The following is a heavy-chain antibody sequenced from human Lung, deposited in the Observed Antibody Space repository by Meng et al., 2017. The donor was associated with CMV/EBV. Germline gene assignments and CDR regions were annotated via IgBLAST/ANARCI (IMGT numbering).Heavy chain of an antibody. J-gene: IGHJ4*02. V-gene: IGHV2-5*01. Sequence: SGXXLVXPTQTLTLTCSFSGFSLRTSGAGVGWIRQPPGKALEWLALIWWNNDKRYSPSLKNRFTITRDTSGNRVVLTMTNLDPADTATYYCAHFAHYYSSGISYVPLDYXGQGXLVTVSS. CDR2: IWWNNDK. D-gene: IGHD3-10*01. CDR1: GFSLRTSGAG. CDR3: AHFAHYYSSGISYVPLDY.